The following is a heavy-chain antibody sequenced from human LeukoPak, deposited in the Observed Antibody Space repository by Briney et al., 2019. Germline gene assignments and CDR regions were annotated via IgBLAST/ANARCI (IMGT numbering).Heavy chain of an antibody. J-gene: IGHJ4*02. CDR3: ARDLGVVGTFDY. V-gene: IGHV3-30*03. CDR1: GFTFSGYG. Sequence: GGSLRLSCAASGFTFSGYGMHWLRQAPGKGLEWVAVIPYDASNKYYTDSVKGRFTISRDNSKNTLYLQMNSLRAEDTAVYYCARDLGVVGTFDYWGQGTLVTVSS. CDR2: IPYDASNK. D-gene: IGHD2-2*01.